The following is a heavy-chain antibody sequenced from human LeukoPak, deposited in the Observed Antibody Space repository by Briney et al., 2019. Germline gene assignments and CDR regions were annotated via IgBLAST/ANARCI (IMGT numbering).Heavy chain of an antibody. J-gene: IGHJ4*02. CDR1: GYTFTSYY. V-gene: IGHV1-46*01. CDR3: ARGSRTGWYYFDY. D-gene: IGHD6-19*01. Sequence: ASVKVSCKASGYTFTSYYMHWVRQAPGQGLEWMGIINPSGGSTSYAQKFQGRVTMTRDMSTSTVYMELRSLRSDDTAVYYCARGSRTGWYYFDYWGQGTLVTVSS. CDR2: INPSGGST.